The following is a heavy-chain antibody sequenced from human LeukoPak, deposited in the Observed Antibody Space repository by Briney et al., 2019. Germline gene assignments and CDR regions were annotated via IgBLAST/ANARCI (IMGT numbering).Heavy chain of an antibody. V-gene: IGHV4-34*01. CDR3: ARQSTYYYDSSGYYWQYYFDY. Sequence: SETLSLTCAVYGGSFSGYYWSWIRQPPGKGLEWIGEINHSGSTNYNPSLKSRVTISVDTSKNQISLKLSSVTAADTAVYYCARQSTYYYDSSGYYWQYYFDYWGQGTLVTVSS. J-gene: IGHJ4*02. CDR1: GGSFSGYY. D-gene: IGHD3-22*01. CDR2: INHSGST.